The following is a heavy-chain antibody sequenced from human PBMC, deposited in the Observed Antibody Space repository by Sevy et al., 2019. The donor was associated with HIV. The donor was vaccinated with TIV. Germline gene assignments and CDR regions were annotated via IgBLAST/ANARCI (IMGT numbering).Heavy chain of an antibody. CDR2: IIPIFGTA. CDR3: ARGVEMATIKYYYYGMDV. Sequence: ASVKVSCKACGGTFSSYAISWVRQAPGQGLEWMGGIIPIFGTANYAQKFQGRVTITADESTSTAYMELSSLRSEDTAVYYCARGVEMATIKYYYYGMDVWGQGTTVTVSS. J-gene: IGHJ6*02. V-gene: IGHV1-69*13. D-gene: IGHD5-12*01. CDR1: GGTFSSYA.